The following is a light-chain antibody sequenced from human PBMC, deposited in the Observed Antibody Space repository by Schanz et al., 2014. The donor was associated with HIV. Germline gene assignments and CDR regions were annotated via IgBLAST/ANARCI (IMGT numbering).Light chain of an antibody. CDR2: DVS. J-gene: IGLJ2*01. V-gene: IGLV2-11*01. CDR3: SSYAGSNNLV. Sequence: QSALTQPRSVSGSPGQSVTISCTGTSSDVGGYNYVSWYQQHPGKAPKLMIYDVSKRPSGVPDRFSGSKSDNTASLTISGLQVEDEADYYCSSYAGSNNLVFGGGTKLTVL. CDR1: SSDVGGYNY.